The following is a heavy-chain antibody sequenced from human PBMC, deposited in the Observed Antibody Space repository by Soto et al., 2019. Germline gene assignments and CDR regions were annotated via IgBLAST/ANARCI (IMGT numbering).Heavy chain of an antibody. J-gene: IGHJ4*02. CDR3: AKAGYGYWYFDY. CDR1: GFTFSSYA. V-gene: IGHV3-23*01. CDR2: ISGSGGST. Sequence: GGSLRLSCAASGFTFSSYAMSWVRQAPGKGLEWVSAISGSGGSTYYADSMKGRFTISRDNSKNTLYLQMNSMGVEYTAVYYCAKAGYGYWYFDYWGQGTLVTVSS. D-gene: IGHD5-18*01.